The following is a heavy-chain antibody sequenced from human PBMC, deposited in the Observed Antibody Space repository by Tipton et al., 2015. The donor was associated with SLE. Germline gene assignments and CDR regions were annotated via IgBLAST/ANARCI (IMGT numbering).Heavy chain of an antibody. Sequence: QVQLVQSGGGLVKPGGSLRLSCAASGFTLSDYYMSWIRQAPGKGLEWVSHISSSGSAKKYADSVEGRFTISRDNAKNSQYLQMNSLRSDDTAVYYCASWNWGNYWGQGTLVTVSS. V-gene: IGHV3-11*01. CDR1: GFTLSDYY. J-gene: IGHJ4*02. CDR3: ASWNWGNY. D-gene: IGHD1-7*01. CDR2: ISSSGSAK.